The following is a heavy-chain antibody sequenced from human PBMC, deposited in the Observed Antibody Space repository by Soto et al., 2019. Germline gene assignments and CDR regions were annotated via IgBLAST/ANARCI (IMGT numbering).Heavy chain of an antibody. V-gene: IGHV4-4*02. CDR3: ARDSVGYHYYYGMDV. J-gene: IGHJ6*02. Sequence: LSLTCAVSGGSISSSNWWSWVRQPPGKGLEWIGEIYHSGSTNYNPSLKSRVTTSVDKSKNQFSLKLSSVTAADTAVYYCARDSVGYHYYYGMDVWGQGTTVTVSS. D-gene: IGHD3-22*01. CDR2: IYHSGST. CDR1: GGSISSSNW.